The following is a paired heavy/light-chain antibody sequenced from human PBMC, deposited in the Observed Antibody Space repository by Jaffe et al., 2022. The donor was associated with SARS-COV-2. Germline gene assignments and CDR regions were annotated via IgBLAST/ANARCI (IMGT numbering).Light chain of an antibody. V-gene: IGLV3-9*01. CDR3: QVWDSGTLV. Sequence: SYELTQPLSLSVAPGQTVTIICEGNNIANKNVHWYQQKSGQAPVLVFSTKSSHSSVIAERFSVSESGDTATLSISKAQVGDEADYYCQVWDSGTLVFGPGTKVTVL. CDR2: TKS. CDR1: NIANKN. J-gene: IGLJ1*01.
Heavy chain of an antibody. D-gene: IGHD3-10*02. CDR2: IGRSGGSI. CDR1: GFTFSDFY. Sequence: QVRLVESGGGLVKPGGSLRLSCVASGFTFSDFYMTWIRQAPGKGLEWLSYIGRSGGSISYADSVKGRFTISRDNAANSVYLQMSSLRVEDTAMYYCARVQLWSGDFWGQGIPVTVSS. V-gene: IGHV3-11*01. CDR3: ARVQLWSGDF. J-gene: IGHJ4*02.